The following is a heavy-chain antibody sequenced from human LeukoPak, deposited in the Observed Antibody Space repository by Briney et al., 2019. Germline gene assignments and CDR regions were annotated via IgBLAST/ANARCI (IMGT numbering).Heavy chain of an antibody. Sequence: ASVKVSCKASGGTLSSYAISWVRQAPGQGLEWMGGIIPIFGTANYAQKFQGRVTITADESTSTAYMELSSLRSEDTAVYYCARRIGGHNWFDPWGQGTPVTVSS. V-gene: IGHV1-69*13. CDR2: IIPIFGTA. CDR3: ARRIGGHNWFDP. CDR1: GGTLSSYA. J-gene: IGHJ5*02. D-gene: IGHD2-15*01.